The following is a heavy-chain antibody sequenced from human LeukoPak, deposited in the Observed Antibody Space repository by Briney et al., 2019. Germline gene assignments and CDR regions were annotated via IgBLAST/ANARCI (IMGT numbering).Heavy chain of an antibody. Sequence: GGSLRLSCAASGLIFSNYAMTWVRQAPGKGLEWVSTIGRSGGRTYYADSVKGRFTISRDNSKNTLYLQMNSLRAEDTAVYYCAKDGGVVVTQELRYYYYYYMDVWGKGTTVTISS. J-gene: IGHJ6*03. CDR3: AKDGGVVVTQELRYYYYYYMDV. CDR1: GLIFSNYA. CDR2: IGRSGGRT. V-gene: IGHV3-23*01. D-gene: IGHD3-22*01.